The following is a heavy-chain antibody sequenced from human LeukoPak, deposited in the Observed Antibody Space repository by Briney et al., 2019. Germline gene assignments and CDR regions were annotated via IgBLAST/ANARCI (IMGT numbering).Heavy chain of an antibody. J-gene: IGHJ4*02. CDR2: IRYDGINK. CDR3: ASAIQGN. V-gene: IGHV3-30*02. Sequence: PGRSLRLSCAASGFTFSSYGMHWVRQAPGKGLEWVAFIRYDGINKYYADSVKGRFTISRDNSKNTLYLQMNSLRAEDTAVYYCASAIQGNWGQGTLVTVSS. CDR1: GFTFSSYG.